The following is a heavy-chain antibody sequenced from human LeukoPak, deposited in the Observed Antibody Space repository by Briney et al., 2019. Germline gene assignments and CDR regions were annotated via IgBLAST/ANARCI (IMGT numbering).Heavy chain of an antibody. J-gene: IGHJ6*03. Sequence: GGSLRLSCAASGFTFSSYEMNWVRQAPGKGLEWVSYISSSGNTIYYADSVKGRFTISRDNAKNSLYLQMNSLRAEDTAVYYCARDPYSGSYGDYYYYYMDLWGQGTTVTISS. D-gene: IGHD1-26*01. CDR3: ARDPYSGSYGDYYYYYMDL. CDR2: ISSSGNTI. CDR1: GFTFSSYE. V-gene: IGHV3-48*03.